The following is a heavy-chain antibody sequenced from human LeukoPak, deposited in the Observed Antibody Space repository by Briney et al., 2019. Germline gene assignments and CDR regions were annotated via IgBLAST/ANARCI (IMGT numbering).Heavy chain of an antibody. CDR3: ARVGRDCSSINCYWDDWLDP. V-gene: IGHV1-18*01. CDR2: VSGSTGST. CDR1: GYSFINYG. Sequence: GASVRVSCKASGYSFINYGITWVREAPGQGPEWMGWVSGSTGSTHYAQSVQGRVTMTTDTSTGTAYMELRSLRSDDTAVYYCARVGRDCSSINCYWDDWLDPWGQGTLVIVSS. J-gene: IGHJ5*02. D-gene: IGHD2-2*01.